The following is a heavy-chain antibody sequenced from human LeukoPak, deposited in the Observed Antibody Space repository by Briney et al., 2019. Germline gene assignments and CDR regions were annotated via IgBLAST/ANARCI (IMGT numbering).Heavy chain of an antibody. D-gene: IGHD4-17*01. CDR1: GFTFSSYW. V-gene: IGHV3-7*01. CDR3: ARARRSAGPNDYGDYAVGY. J-gene: IGHJ4*02. Sequence: GGSLRLSCAASGFTFSSYWVSWVRQAPGKGLEWVASIKQDGSEKYYVDSVKGRFTISRDNAKNSLYLQMNSLRAEDTAVYYCARARRSAGPNDYGDYAVGYWGQGTLVTVSS. CDR2: IKQDGSEK.